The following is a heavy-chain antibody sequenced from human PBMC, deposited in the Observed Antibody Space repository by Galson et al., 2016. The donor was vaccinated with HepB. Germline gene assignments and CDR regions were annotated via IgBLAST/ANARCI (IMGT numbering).Heavy chain of an antibody. CDR2: IYSGGST. Sequence: SLRLSCAASGFTVNSNFMSWVRQAPGKGLEWVSLIYSGGSTYYADSVKGRFIISRDNSKNTLYLQMNSLRAEDTAVYYCARDVTQRALWGQGTLVTVFS. J-gene: IGHJ4*02. V-gene: IGHV3-66*01. CDR3: ARDVTQRAL. CDR1: GFTVNSNF.